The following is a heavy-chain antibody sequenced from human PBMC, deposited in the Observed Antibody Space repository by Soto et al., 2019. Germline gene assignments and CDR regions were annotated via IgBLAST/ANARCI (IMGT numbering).Heavy chain of an antibody. J-gene: IGHJ4*02. CDR1: GFTFSSYA. CDR3: ASQSGGVYFDY. CDR2: ISYDGSNK. Sequence: QVQLVESGGGVVQPGRSLRLSCAASGFTFSSYAMHWVRQAPGKGLEWVAVISYDGSNKYYADSVKGRFTISRDNSKNTLYLQMNSLRAEDTAVYYCASQSGGVYFDYWGQGTLVTVSS. V-gene: IGHV3-30-3*01. D-gene: IGHD3-10*01.